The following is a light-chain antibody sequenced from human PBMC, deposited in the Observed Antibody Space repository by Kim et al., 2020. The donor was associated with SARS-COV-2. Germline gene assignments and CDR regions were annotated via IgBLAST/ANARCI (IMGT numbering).Light chain of an antibody. V-gene: IGKV3-20*01. CDR2: GAS. CDR3: QQYGDSPRT. CDR1: QSVGSSF. J-gene: IGKJ1*01. Sequence: SPGESAPLSCRASQSVGSSFVAWFQQKPGQAPRLLIYGASSRATGIPDRFSGSGSGTDFTLTINRLEPEDFAVYYCQQYGDSPRTFGQGTKVDIK.